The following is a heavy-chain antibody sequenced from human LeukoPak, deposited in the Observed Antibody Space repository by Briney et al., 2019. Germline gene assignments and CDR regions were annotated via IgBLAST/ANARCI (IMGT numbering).Heavy chain of an antibody. J-gene: IGHJ4*02. CDR2: ISGSGGST. D-gene: IGHD4-17*01. V-gene: IGHV3-23*01. CDR1: GFTFSSYA. Sequence: GGSLRLSCAASGFTFSSYAMSWVRQAPGKGLEWVSAISGSGGSTYYADAVKGRFTISRDNSKNTLYLQMNSLRVEDTAVYYCAKEGNGDYYFDYWGQGTLVTVSS. CDR3: AKEGNGDYYFDY.